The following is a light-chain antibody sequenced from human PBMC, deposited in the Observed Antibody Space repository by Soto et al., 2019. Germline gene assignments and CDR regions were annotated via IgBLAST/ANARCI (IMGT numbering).Light chain of an antibody. CDR2: DVS. J-gene: IGLJ1*01. Sequence: QLVLTQPASVSGSPGQSITISCTGTSSDVGGYNYVSWYQQHPGKAPKLMIYDVSNRPSGVSTRFSGSKSGNTASLTISGLQAEDEAEYYCSSYTSSSFYVFGTGTKLTVL. V-gene: IGLV2-14*01. CDR1: SSDVGGYNY. CDR3: SSYTSSSFYV.